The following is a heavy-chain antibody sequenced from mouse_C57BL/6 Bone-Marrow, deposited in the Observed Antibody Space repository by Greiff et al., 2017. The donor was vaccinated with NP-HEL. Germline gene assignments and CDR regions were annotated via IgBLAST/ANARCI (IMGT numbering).Heavy chain of an antibody. CDR1: GYTFTDYE. CDR3: KREDRKQGGD. CDR2: IDPETGGT. J-gene: IGHJ3*01. V-gene: IGHV1-15*01. D-gene: IGHD2-14*01. Sequence: QVQLQQSGAELVRPGASVTLSCKASGYTFTDYEMHWVKQTPVHGLEWIGAIDPETGGTAYNQKFKGKAILTADKSSSTAYMELRSLTSEDSAVEECKREDRKQGGDWGEGNLVTVSA.